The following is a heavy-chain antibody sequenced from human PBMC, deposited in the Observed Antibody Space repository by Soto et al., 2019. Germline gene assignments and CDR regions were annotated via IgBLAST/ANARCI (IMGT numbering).Heavy chain of an antibody. V-gene: IGHV3-30*03. CDR1: GFTFSSYG. CDR2: ISYDGSYK. J-gene: IGHJ6*02. CDR3: ATRGLPADHYYGMDV. Sequence: QVQLVESGGGVVQPGRSLRLSCAGSGFTFSSYGMHWVRQAPGKGLEWVAVISYDGSYKYYADSVKGRFTISRDNSQKTLDLQMNRLRGEETAVYLWATRGLPADHYYGMDVWGQGTTVTVSS. D-gene: IGHD2-2*01.